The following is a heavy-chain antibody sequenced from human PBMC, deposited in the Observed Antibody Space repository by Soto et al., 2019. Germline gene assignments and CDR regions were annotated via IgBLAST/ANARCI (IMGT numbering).Heavy chain of an antibody. CDR3: AKDDGVWGSYRYVYYYGMDV. CDR1: GFTFSSYG. CDR2: ISYDGSNK. D-gene: IGHD3-16*02. V-gene: IGHV3-30*18. Sequence: GGSLRLSCAASGFTFSSYGMHWVRQAPGKGLEWAAVISYDGSNKYYADSVKGRFAISRDNSKNTLYLQMNSLRAEDTAVYYCAKDDGVWGSYRYVYYYGMDVWGQGTTVTVSS. J-gene: IGHJ6*02.